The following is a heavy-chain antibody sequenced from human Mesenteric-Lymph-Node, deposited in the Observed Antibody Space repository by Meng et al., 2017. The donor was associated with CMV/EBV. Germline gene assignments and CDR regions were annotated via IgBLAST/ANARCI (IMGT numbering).Heavy chain of an antibody. Sequence: GESLKISCAASGFAFSSYALHWVRRAPGKGLFWVSRINVDGSDTDYADSVKGRFTISRDNAKNTVYLQMNSLTADDTAVYYCARSRWSGYAGVWGQGALVTVSS. D-gene: IGHD3-3*01. J-gene: IGHJ4*02. CDR1: GFAFSSYA. CDR2: INVDGSDT. V-gene: IGHV3-74*01. CDR3: ARSRWSGYAGV.